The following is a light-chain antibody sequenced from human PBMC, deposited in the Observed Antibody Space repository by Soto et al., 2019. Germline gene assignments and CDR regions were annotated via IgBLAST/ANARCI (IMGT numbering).Light chain of an antibody. CDR2: PAS. V-gene: IGKV1-9*01. Sequence: DIQLTQSPSFLSASVGDRVTVSCRASQDISTSLAWFQQKAGKVPQLLVYPASTLQDGVPSRFSGSGSRTYFTLTITNLQAENFATSYCQPLRTYPFRFGQGTK. CDR3: QPLRTYPFR. J-gene: IGKJ2*03. CDR1: QDISTS.